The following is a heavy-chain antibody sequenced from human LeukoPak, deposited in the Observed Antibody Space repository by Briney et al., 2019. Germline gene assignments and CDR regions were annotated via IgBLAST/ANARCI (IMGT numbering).Heavy chain of an antibody. CDR1: GYTLTELS. CDR2: FDPEDGET. D-gene: IGHD6-19*01. V-gene: IGHV1-24*01. J-gene: IGHJ4*02. Sequence: VSVKVSCKVSGYTLTELSMHWVRQAPGKGLEWMGDFDPEDGETIYAQKFQGRVTMTEDTSTDTAYMELSSLRSEDTAVYYCATVRSSGWYIDYWGQGTLVTVSS. CDR3: ATVRSSGWYIDY.